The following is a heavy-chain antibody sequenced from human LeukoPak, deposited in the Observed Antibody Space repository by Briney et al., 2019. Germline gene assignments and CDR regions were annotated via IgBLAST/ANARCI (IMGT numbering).Heavy chain of an antibody. CDR2: IRYDGSNK. CDR1: GFTFSSYG. Sequence: GGSLRLSCAASGFTFSSYGMHWVRQAPGKGLEWVTFIRYDGSNKYYADSVKGRFTISRDNSKNTLYLQMNSLRAEDTAVYYCAKTKPVPAAGYYYYYMDVWGKGTTVTVSS. J-gene: IGHJ6*03. CDR3: AKTKPVPAAGYYYYYMDV. D-gene: IGHD2-2*01. V-gene: IGHV3-30*02.